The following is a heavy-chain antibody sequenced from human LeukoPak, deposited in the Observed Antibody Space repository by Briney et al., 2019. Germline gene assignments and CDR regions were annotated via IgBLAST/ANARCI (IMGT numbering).Heavy chain of an antibody. CDR2: ISGGGGST. J-gene: IGHJ4*02. Sequence: GGSLRLSCAASGFTFSSYAMSWVRQAPGNGLEWVSAISGGGGSTYYADSVKGRFTISRDNSKNTLYLQMNSLRAEDTGVYYCAKAGLNYDSRGSFYFDYWGQGPLVTVSS. V-gene: IGHV3-23*01. D-gene: IGHD3-22*01. CDR1: GFTFSSYA. CDR3: AKAGLNYDSRGSFYFDY.